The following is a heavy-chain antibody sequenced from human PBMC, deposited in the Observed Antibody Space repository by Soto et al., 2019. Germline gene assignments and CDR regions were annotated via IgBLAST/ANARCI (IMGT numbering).Heavy chain of an antibody. CDR3: AQENGYSGYLYYRYCAMDV. CDR1: GVTFSSYV. D-gene: IGHD5-12*01. V-gene: IGHV3-30*18. Sequence: GGSLRPACAASGVTFSSYVMHWVRQAPGKVLEWVAVISYDGSNKYYAYSVKGRFTISRDNSKNTLYLQMNSLRAEDTAVYYCAQENGYSGYLYYRYCAMDVWGKGSMVTVSS. CDR2: ISYDGSNK. J-gene: IGHJ6*04.